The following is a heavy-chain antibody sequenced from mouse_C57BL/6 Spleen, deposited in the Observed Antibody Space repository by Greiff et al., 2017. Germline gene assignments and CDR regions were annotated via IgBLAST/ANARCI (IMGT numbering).Heavy chain of an antibody. CDR2: ISDGGSYT. Sequence: EVKLMESGGGLVKPGGSLKLSCAASGFTFSSYAMSWVRQTPEKRLEWVATISDGGSYTYYPANVKGRFTISRDNAKNNLYLQMSHLKSEDPAMYYCAREEYGSSSFDSWGKGTTLTVSS. CDR3: AREEYGSSSFDS. D-gene: IGHD1-1*01. J-gene: IGHJ2*01. CDR1: GFTFSSYA. V-gene: IGHV5-4*01.